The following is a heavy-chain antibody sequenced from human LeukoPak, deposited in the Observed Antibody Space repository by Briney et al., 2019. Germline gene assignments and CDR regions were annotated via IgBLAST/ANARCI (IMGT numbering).Heavy chain of an antibody. CDR1: GFTFDEYA. CDR2: ISYSSETI. J-gene: IGHJ3*01. D-gene: IGHD1-1*01. CDR3: AKDRGGSSQLGDAFDV. V-gene: IGHV3-9*01. Sequence: GGSLRLSCAASGFTFDEYAMHWVRQAPGRGLEGVSGISYSSETIGYVDSVKGRFTISRDNAKNSLYLQMNSLRAEDTALYYCAKDRGGSSQLGDAFDVWGQGTMVSVSS.